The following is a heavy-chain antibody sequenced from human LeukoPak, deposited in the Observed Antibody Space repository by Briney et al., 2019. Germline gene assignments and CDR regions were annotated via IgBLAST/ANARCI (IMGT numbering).Heavy chain of an antibody. V-gene: IGHV3-30*03. J-gene: IGHJ4*02. CDR2: ISYDGSNK. D-gene: IGHD3-3*01. Sequence: PGGSLRLSCAASGFTVSSNYMSWVRQAPGKGLEWVAVISYDGSNKYYADSVKGRFTISRDNAKNSLYLQVNSLRAEDTAVYYCARQYYDALSGFYTADFYFDLWGQGTQVTVSS. CDR1: GFTVSSNY. CDR3: ARQYYDALSGFYTADFYFDL.